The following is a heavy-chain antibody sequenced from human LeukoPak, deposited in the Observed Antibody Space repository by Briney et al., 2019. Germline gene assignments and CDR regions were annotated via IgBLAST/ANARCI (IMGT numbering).Heavy chain of an antibody. J-gene: IGHJ6*02. CDR3: ARDGSGSYYLTTYYYYGMDV. Sequence: GRSLRLSCAASGFTFSSYAMHWVRQAPGKGLEWVAVISYDGSNKYYADSVKGRFTISRDNSKNTLYLQMNSLRAEDTAVYYCARDGSGSYYLTTYYYYGMDVWGQGTTVTVSS. D-gene: IGHD1-26*01. CDR2: ISYDGSNK. V-gene: IGHV3-30-3*01. CDR1: GFTFSSYA.